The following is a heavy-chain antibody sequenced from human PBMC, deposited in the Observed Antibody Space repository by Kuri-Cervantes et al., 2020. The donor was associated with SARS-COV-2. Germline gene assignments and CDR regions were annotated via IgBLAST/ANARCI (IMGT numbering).Heavy chain of an antibody. Sequence: GESLKISCAASGFTFSSYAMSWVRQAPGKGLEWVSAISGSGGSTYYADSVKGRFTISRDNSKNTLYLQMNSLRPEDTAMYYCASPYVWGSFAIWGQGTMVTVSS. CDR2: ISGSGGST. D-gene: IGHD3-16*01. CDR1: GFTFSSYA. V-gene: IGHV3-23*01. CDR3: ASPYVWGSFAI. J-gene: IGHJ3*02.